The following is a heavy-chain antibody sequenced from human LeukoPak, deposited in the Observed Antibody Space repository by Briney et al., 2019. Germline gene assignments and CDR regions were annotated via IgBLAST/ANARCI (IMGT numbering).Heavy chain of an antibody. CDR2: IWLDGSKE. Sequence: GGSLRLSCAASGFPFRSSDLHWVGQAPGQGLAGVAFIWLDGSKEYYADSVKGRFTISRDHSQHTLVLQINRLRAEDTAVYYCAKDLEVIARGIDYWGQGTLVTLSS. D-gene: IGHD3-10*01. J-gene: IGHJ4*02. V-gene: IGHV3-30*02. CDR3: AKDLEVIARGIDY. CDR1: GFPFRSSD.